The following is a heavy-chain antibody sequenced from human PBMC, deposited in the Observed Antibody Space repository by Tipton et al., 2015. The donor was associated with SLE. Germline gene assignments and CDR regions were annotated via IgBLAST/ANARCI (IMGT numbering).Heavy chain of an antibody. CDR3: ARDLELRAFDI. V-gene: IGHV4-39*07. CDR1: GYSISSSSYY. Sequence: TLSLTCAVSGYSISSSSYYWGWIRQPPGKGLEWIGSIYYSGSTYYNPSLKSRVTISVDTSKDQFSLKLSSVTAADTAVYYCARDLELRAFDIWGQGTMVTVSS. J-gene: IGHJ3*02. CDR2: IYYSGST. D-gene: IGHD1-7*01.